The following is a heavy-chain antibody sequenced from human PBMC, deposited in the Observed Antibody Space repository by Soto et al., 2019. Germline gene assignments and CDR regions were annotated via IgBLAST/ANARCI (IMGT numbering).Heavy chain of an antibody. CDR3: ATSYGSGYRAFDY. CDR1: GDTFAFHS. Sequence: QVQLVQSGAEVKRPGSSVKVSCKASGDTFAFHSINWVRQAPGLGLEWMGRITPILSMSNYAQRFQGRVTXTXDXXTRTAYSVLSSLRSEDTAIYYCATSYGSGYRAFDYWGQGALLTVSS. CDR2: ITPILSMS. J-gene: IGHJ4*02. D-gene: IGHD3-10*01. V-gene: IGHV1-69*02.